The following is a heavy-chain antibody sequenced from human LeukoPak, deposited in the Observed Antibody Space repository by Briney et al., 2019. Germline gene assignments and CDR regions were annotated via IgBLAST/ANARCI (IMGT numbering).Heavy chain of an antibody. V-gene: IGHV4-61*02. Sequence: PSETLSLTCTVSGGSISSGFYYWSRIRQPAGKGLEWIGRIYTSGGTNYNPSLESRVTISVATSKNQFSLNLSSVTAADTAVYYCARGFGGQEVYDYWGPGTLVTVSS. CDR2: IYTSGGT. CDR1: GGSISSGFYY. J-gene: IGHJ4*02. CDR3: ARGFGGQEVYDY. D-gene: IGHD2-15*01.